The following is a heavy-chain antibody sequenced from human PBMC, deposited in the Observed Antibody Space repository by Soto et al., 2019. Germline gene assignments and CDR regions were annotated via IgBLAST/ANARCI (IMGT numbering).Heavy chain of an antibody. D-gene: IGHD5-12*01. CDR3: ARDRTEEMATIDLEH. Sequence: SETLSFTCAISVDSVSTNSAALNWIMHSPSRGLEWLGRTYYRSKWYSDYALSVKSRITINTDTYKDQFSLHLNSLTPEDTAVYSCARDRTEEMATIDLEHWGQGTTVTVSS. CDR2: TYYRSKWYS. V-gene: IGHV6-1*01. J-gene: IGHJ4*02. CDR1: VDSVSTNSAA.